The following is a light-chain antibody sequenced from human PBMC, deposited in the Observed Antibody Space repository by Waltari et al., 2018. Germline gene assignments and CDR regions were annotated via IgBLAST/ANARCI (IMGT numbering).Light chain of an antibody. CDR1: QSVSSSN. CDR2: GAS. Sequence: EIVLTQSPGTLSLSPGERATLPCRASQSVSSSNLAWYQKKPGQAPRLLIYGASSRATGIPDRFSGSESGTDFTLTISRLEPEDFAVYYCQQYGSSPFTFGPGTTVDIK. V-gene: IGKV3-20*01. CDR3: QQYGSSPFT. J-gene: IGKJ3*01.